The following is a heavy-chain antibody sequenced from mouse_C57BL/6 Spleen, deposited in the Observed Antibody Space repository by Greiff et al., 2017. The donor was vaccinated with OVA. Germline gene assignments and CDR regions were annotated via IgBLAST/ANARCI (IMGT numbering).Heavy chain of an antibody. CDR1: GFNIKDYY. CDR2: IDPEDGET. CDR3: ARDYYSNYEVYFDY. J-gene: IGHJ2*01. D-gene: IGHD2-5*01. Sequence: VQLQQSGAELVKPGASVKLSCTASGFNIKDYYMHWVKQRTEQGLEWIGRIDPEDGETKYASKFQGKATITADTSSNTAYLQLSSLTSEDTAVYYCARDYYSNYEVYFDYWGQGTTLTVSS. V-gene: IGHV14-2*01.